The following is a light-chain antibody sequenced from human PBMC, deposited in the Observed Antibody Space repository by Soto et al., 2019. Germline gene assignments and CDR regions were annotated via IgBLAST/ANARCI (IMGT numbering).Light chain of an antibody. J-gene: IGLJ2*01. CDR1: SSNIGAGYD. Sequence: QSVLTQPPSVSGAPGQRVTISCTVSSSNIGAGYDVYWYQQLPGTAPKLLIYGNSNRPSGVPDRFSGSKSGTSASLAITGLQAEDEADYYCQSYDSRLSGAVFGGGTKVTVL. CDR2: GNS. CDR3: QSYDSRLSGAV. V-gene: IGLV1-40*01.